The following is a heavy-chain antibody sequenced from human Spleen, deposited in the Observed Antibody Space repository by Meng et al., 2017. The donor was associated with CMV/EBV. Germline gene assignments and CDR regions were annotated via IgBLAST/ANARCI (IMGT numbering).Heavy chain of an antibody. D-gene: IGHD3-10*01. V-gene: IGHV3-21*01. CDR2: ISSSSSYI. Sequence: GESLKISCAASGFTFSSYSMNWVRQAPGKGLEWVSSISSSSSYIYYADSVKGRFTISRDNAKNSLYLQMNSLRAEDTAVYYCAREGPVRGSFDYWGQGTLVTVSS. J-gene: IGHJ4*02. CDR3: AREGPVRGSFDY. CDR1: GFTFSSYS.